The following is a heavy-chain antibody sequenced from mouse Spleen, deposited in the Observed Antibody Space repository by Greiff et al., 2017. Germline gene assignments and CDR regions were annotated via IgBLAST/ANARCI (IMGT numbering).Heavy chain of an antibody. CDR1: GYTFTDYY. J-gene: IGHJ4*01. CDR2: INPYNGGT. V-gene: IGHV1-19*01. Sequence: VQLQQSGPVLVKPGASVKMSCKASGYTFTDYYMNWVKQSHGKSLEWIGVINPYNGGTSYNQKFKGKATLTVDKSSSTAYMELNSLTSEDSAVYYCARSETGTGAMDYWGQGTSVTVSS. D-gene: IGHD4-1*01. CDR3: ARSETGTGAMDY.